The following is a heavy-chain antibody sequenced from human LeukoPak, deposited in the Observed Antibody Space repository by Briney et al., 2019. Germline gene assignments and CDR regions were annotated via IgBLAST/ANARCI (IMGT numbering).Heavy chain of an antibody. V-gene: IGHV4-4*07. CDR2: IHTSGST. CDR3: ARHFPGYDSSGYYPDY. D-gene: IGHD3-22*01. Sequence: SETLSLTCTVSGDSINGYYWSWVRQPAGKGLEWIGRIHTSGSTNYNPSLKSRVTISVDTSKNQFSLKLSSVTAADTAVYYCARHFPGYDSSGYYPDYWGQGTLVTVSS. CDR1: GDSINGYY. J-gene: IGHJ4*02.